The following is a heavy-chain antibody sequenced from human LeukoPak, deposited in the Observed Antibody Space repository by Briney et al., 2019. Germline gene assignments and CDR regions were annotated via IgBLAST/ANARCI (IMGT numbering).Heavy chain of an antibody. D-gene: IGHD3-10*01. Sequence: GESLKISCKGSRYSFTSYWISWVRQMPGKGLEWMGRIDPSDSYTNYSPSFQGHVTISADKSISTAYLQWSSLKASDTAMYCCARSRGPPRYYYGMDVWGKGTTVTVSS. V-gene: IGHV5-10-1*01. CDR1: RYSFTSYW. CDR3: ARSRGPPRYYYGMDV. CDR2: IDPSDSYT. J-gene: IGHJ6*04.